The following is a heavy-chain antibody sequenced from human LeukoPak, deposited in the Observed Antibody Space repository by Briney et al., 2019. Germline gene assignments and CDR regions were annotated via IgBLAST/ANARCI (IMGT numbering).Heavy chain of an antibody. D-gene: IGHD3-22*01. CDR1: DYSISSNYY. V-gene: IGHV4-38-2*02. CDR3: ARAFRRITMIVGGSRGAFDI. Sequence: SETLSLTCTVSDYSISSNYYWGWVRQPPGKGLEWIGTIHHSGSTNYNPSLKSRVTISVDTSKNQLSLKLSSVTAADTAVYYCARAFRRITMIVGGSRGAFDIWGQGTMVTVSS. CDR2: IHHSGST. J-gene: IGHJ3*02.